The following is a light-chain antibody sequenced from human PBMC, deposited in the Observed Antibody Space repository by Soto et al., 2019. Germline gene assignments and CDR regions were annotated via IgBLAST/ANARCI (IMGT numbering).Light chain of an antibody. CDR1: QSVSSSY. J-gene: IGKJ1*01. CDR3: QQYHTSPLT. Sequence: EIVSTQSPGTLSLSPGERATLSCRASQSVSSSYIAWYQQKRGQAPRRLIYGASIRATGIPDRFSGSGSGTDFTLTISRLEPEDFALYYCQQYHTSPLTFGQGTKVDIK. CDR2: GAS. V-gene: IGKV3-20*01.